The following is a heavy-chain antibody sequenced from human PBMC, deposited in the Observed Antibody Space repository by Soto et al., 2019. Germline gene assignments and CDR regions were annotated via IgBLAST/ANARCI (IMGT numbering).Heavy chain of an antibody. V-gene: IGHV4-4*02. CDR3: ARARATIAAAAIFDC. CDR1: GGSISTSNW. J-gene: IGHJ4*02. Sequence: QVQLQESGPGLVKPSGTLSLTCAVSGGSISTSNWWSWVRQPPGKGLEWIGEVYRTGSTNYNPSRESRVTVSIDPSQHQSCRKLTSVTAADTAVYYCARARATIAAAAIFDCWGQGTLVTVSS. D-gene: IGHD6-13*01. CDR2: VYRTGST.